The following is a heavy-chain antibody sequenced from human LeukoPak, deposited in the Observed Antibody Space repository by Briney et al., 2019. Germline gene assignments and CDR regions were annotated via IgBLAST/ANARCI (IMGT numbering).Heavy chain of an antibody. Sequence: SETLSLTCTVSGGSISSYYWSWIRQPPGKGLEWIGSIYYSGSTYYNPSLKSRVTISVDTSKNQFSLKLSSVTAADTAVYYCATRGAYYYYGMDVWGQGTTVTVSS. V-gene: IGHV4-59*05. CDR3: ATRGAYYYYGMDV. CDR2: IYYSGST. J-gene: IGHJ6*02. CDR1: GGSISSYY. D-gene: IGHD4/OR15-4a*01.